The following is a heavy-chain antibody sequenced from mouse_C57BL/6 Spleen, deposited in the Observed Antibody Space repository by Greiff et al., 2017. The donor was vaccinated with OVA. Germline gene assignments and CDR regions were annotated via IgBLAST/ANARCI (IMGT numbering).Heavy chain of an antibody. CDR3: ARDHDSFDY. CDR1: GFTFSSYA. CDR2: ISDGGSYT. J-gene: IGHJ2*01. V-gene: IGHV5-4*01. D-gene: IGHD2-4*01. Sequence: EVQRVESGGGLVKPGGSLKLSCAASGFTFSSYAMSWVRQTPEKRLEWVATISDGGSYTYYPDNVKGRFTISRDNAKNNLYLQMSHLKSEDTAMYYCARDHDSFDYWGQGTTLTVSS.